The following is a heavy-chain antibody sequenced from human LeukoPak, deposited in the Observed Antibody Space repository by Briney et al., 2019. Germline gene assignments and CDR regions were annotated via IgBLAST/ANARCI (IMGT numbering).Heavy chain of an antibody. CDR1: GFTFDDYA. J-gene: IGHJ4*02. Sequence: GGSLRLSCAASGFTFDDYAMHWVRQAPGKGLEWVSGISWNSGSIGYADSVKGRFTISRDNAKNSLYLQMNSLRAEDTALYYCAKGFRVMATTDFDYWGQGTLVTVSS. CDR2: ISWNSGSI. V-gene: IGHV3-9*01. D-gene: IGHD5-24*01. CDR3: AKGFRVMATTDFDY.